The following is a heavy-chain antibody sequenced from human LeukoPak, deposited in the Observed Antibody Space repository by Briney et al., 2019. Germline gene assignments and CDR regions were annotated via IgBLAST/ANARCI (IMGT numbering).Heavy chain of an antibody. D-gene: IGHD3-16*01. CDR3: ARFFYYDASLPPY. V-gene: IGHV4-39*01. CDR1: GGYISTSNYY. CDR2: IYYSGRT. J-gene: IGHJ4*02. Sequence: PSETLSLTCSVSGGYISTSNYYWGWIRQPPGKGLEWIGTIYYSGRTYYNPSLQSRVTISLDTSQNQLSLQVRSVTVVDTAVYYCARFFYYDASLPPYWGRGTLVTVSS.